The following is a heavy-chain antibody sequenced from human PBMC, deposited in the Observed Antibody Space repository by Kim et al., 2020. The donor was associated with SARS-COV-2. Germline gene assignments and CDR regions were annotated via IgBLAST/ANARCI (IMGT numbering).Heavy chain of an antibody. CDR2: ISNSGGAT. Sequence: GGSLRLSCAASGFTFGGYAMNWVRQAPGKGLEWVSSISNSGGATHYIDSVKGRFTISRDNSENTLYLQMNSLRAEDTAVYYCAKDVHTVRGLIPDYWGQGTLVTVSS. D-gene: IGHD3-10*01. CDR1: GFTFGGYA. V-gene: IGHV3-23*01. J-gene: IGHJ4*02. CDR3: AKDVHTVRGLIPDY.